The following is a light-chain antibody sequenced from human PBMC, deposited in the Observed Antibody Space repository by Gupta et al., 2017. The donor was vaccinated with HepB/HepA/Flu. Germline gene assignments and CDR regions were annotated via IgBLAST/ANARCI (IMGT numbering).Light chain of an antibody. V-gene: IGKV4-1*01. Sequence: DIVMTQSPDSLAVSLGERATINCKSSQSVLYSSNNKNYLAWYQQKPVQPPKLLIYWASTRVSGVPDRFSGTGSGREFTLTMSSLKAEDMTVYYCQLDEGTPWRFGQGSRKKI. CDR2: WAS. CDR3: QLDEGTPWR. J-gene: IGKJ1*01. CDR1: QSVLYSSNNKNY.